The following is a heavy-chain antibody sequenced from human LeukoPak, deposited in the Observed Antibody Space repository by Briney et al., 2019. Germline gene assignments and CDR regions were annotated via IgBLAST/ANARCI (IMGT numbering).Heavy chain of an antibody. V-gene: IGHV3-30*04. J-gene: IGHJ4*02. D-gene: IGHD2-2*01. CDR3: ARDFAWRGYCSSTSCYDEVGYFDY. CDR1: GFTFSSYA. CDR2: ISYDGSNK. Sequence: GGSLRLSCAASGFTFSSYAMHWVRQAPGKGLEWVAVISYDGSNKYYADSVKGRFTISRDNSKNTLYLQMNSLRAEDTAVCYCARDFAWRGYCSSTSCYDEVGYFDYWGQGTLVTVSS.